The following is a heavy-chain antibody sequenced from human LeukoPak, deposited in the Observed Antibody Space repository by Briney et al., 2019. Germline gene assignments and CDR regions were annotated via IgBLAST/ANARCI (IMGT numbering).Heavy chain of an antibody. D-gene: IGHD6-19*01. CDR3: ARDQIRQGLPGY. Sequence: ASVKVSCKASGYTFTSYGISWVRQAPGQGLEWMGWISTNHGNTNYAQKIQGRVTMTTDTSTSTAYMELRKLRFDDTAMYYCARDQIRQGLPGYWGQGTLVTVSS. J-gene: IGHJ4*02. CDR2: ISTNHGNT. V-gene: IGHV1-18*04. CDR1: GYTFTSYG.